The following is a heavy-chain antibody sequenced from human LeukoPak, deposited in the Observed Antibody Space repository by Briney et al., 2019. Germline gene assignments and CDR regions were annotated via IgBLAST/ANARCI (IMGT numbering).Heavy chain of an antibody. CDR1: GYSISSGYY. V-gene: IGHV4-38-2*02. Sequence: SETLSLTCTVSGYSISSGYYWGWIRQPPGKGLEWIGSIYDSGSTYYNPSLKSRVTISVDTSKNQFSLKVSSVTAADTAVYYCARDYYYYYMDVWGKGTTVTVSS. J-gene: IGHJ6*03. CDR2: IYDSGST. CDR3: ARDYYYYYMDV.